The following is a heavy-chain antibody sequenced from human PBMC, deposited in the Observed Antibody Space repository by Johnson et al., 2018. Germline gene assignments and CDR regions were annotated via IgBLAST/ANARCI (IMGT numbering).Heavy chain of an antibody. Sequence: QVQLVESGGGVVQPGRSLRLSCAASGFTFSSYGMHWVRQAPGKGLEWVAVISYDGSNKYYADSVKGRFTISRDNSKNTLYLQMNSLRAEETAVYDCAKDESSYNHGAFDIWGQGTMVTVSS. CDR2: ISYDGSNK. V-gene: IGHV3-30*18. D-gene: IGHD5-24*01. CDR1: GFTFSSYG. CDR3: AKDESSYNHGAFDI. J-gene: IGHJ3*02.